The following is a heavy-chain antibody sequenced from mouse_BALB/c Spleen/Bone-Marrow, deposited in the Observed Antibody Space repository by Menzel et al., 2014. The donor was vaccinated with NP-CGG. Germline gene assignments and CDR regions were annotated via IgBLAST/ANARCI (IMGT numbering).Heavy chain of an antibody. D-gene: IGHD2-2*01. V-gene: IGHV1S22*01. CDR2: IYPASGST. Sequence: LLQSGPELVRPGHSVKLSCKASGYTFTSFLIYRVKRWPGHGLVWLGIIYPASGSTNYAETFKSKTTLPVDPSSSTAFMQRNSLTSEVSAVYYCARSDGNDPAWFAYWGQWTLVTGSA. J-gene: IGHJ3*01. CDR1: GYTFTSFL. CDR3: ARSDGNDPAWFAY.